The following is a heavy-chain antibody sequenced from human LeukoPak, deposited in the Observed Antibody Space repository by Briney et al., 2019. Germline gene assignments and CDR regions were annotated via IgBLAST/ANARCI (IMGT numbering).Heavy chain of an antibody. CDR1: GFTFSTFA. J-gene: IGHJ6*04. CDR3: AKPIWGAFPREMDV. D-gene: IGHD3-16*01. CDR2: IFPSGGEI. Sequence: GGSLRLSCAASGFTFSTFAMIWVRQPPGKGLEWVSSIFPSGGEIHYADSVRGRFTISRDNSKSTLSLQMNSLRAEDTAIYYCAKPIWGAFPREMDVWGKGTTVTISS. V-gene: IGHV3-23*01.